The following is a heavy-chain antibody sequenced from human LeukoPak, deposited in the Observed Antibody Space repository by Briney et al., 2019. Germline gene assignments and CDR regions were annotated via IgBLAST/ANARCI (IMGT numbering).Heavy chain of an antibody. J-gene: IGHJ4*02. CDR3: AKVAGPNPSVPAVAQFDY. CDR2: IRYDGSNK. CDR1: GFTFSSYG. D-gene: IGHD2-2*01. Sequence: GGSLRLSCAASGFTFSSYGMHWVRQAPGKGLEWVAFIRYDGSNKYYADSVKGRFTISRDNSKNTLYLQMNSLRAEDTAVYYCAKVAGPNPSVPAVAQFDYWGQGTLVTVSS. V-gene: IGHV3-30*02.